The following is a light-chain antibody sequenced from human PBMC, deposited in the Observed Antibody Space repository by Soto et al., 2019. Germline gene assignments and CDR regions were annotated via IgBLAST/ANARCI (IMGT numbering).Light chain of an antibody. Sequence: QSVLTQPASVSGSPGQSITISCTGTSSDLAIYNYVSWYQQQPGKAPKLMIYQVTNRPSGVSNRFSGFRSGNTASLTISGLQAEDEADYYCSSYTDSSNYVFGTGTKVT. J-gene: IGLJ1*01. V-gene: IGLV2-14*01. CDR2: QVT. CDR3: SSYTDSSNYV. CDR1: SSDLAIYNY.